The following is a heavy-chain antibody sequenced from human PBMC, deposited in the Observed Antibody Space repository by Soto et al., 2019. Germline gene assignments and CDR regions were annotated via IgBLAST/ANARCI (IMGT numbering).Heavy chain of an antibody. D-gene: IGHD6-19*01. CDR1: GGFIRSAGYS. J-gene: IGHJ5*02. Sequence: PSETLSLTCDVSGGFIRSAGYSWSWIRQSPGKGLEWIGYIYHSGSTHYNPSLKSRVSISVDPSKNQFSLRLSSVTAADTAMYFCTTSSSGWPNWFDPWRQGIRVTVSS. V-gene: IGHV4-30-2*06. CDR3: TTSSSGWPNWFDP. CDR2: IYHSGST.